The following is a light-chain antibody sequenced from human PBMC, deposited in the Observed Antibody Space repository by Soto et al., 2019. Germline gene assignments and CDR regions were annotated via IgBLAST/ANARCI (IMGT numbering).Light chain of an antibody. J-gene: IGKJ2*01. Sequence: DIQMTQSPSSLSASIGDRVTITCQASQDINNYLNWYQHKPGKAPKLLIYDASNLETGVPLRFGGSGSGTHFSFTISSLQPEDIATYYCQHYDNLPPYTFGQGTKLEI. V-gene: IGKV1-33*01. CDR1: QDINNY. CDR2: DAS. CDR3: QHYDNLPPYT.